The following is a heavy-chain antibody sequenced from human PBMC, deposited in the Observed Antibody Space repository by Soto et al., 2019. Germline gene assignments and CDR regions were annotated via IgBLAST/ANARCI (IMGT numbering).Heavy chain of an antibody. CDR2: ISDSGST. V-gene: IGHV3-23*01. J-gene: IGHJ4*01. CDR1: GFTFSNHA. D-gene: IGHD2-2*01. Sequence: EVQLLESGGALVQPGGSLRLSCAASGFTFSNHAMNWVRQAPGKGLEWVSTISDSGSTYYADSVKGRFTISRDNSKNTLYLQMNSLRAEETAVYYCARDPGGHYCTSTSCLYFFDRWGHGPLVIVSS. CDR3: ARDPGGHYCTSTSCLYFFDR.